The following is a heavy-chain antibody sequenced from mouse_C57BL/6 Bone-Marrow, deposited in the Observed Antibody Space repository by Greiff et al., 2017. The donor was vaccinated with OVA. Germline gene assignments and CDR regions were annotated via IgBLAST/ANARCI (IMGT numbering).Heavy chain of an antibody. CDR1: GYTFTDYE. CDR3: TTTVVFDY. Sequence: VQLQQSGAELVRPGASVTLSCKASGYTFTDYEMHWVKQTPVHGLEWIGAIDPETGGTAYNQKFKGKATITADTSSNTAYLQLGSLTSEDTAVYYCTTTVVFDYWGQGTTLTVSS. V-gene: IGHV1-15*01. D-gene: IGHD1-1*01. J-gene: IGHJ2*01. CDR2: IDPETGGT.